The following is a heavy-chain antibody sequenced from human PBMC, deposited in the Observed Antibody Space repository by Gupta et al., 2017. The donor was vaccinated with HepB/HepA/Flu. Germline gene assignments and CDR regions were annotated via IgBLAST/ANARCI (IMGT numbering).Heavy chain of an antibody. D-gene: IGHD3-22*01. J-gene: IGHJ4*02. CDR1: GGSISSSSYY. V-gene: IGHV4-39*01. Sequence: QLQLQESGPGLVKPSETLSLTCTVSGGSISSSSYYWGWIRQPPGKGLEWIGSIYYSGITYYNPSRKSRVTISVDSSRNQFSLKLSSGTAADTAVYCCTAGSGSYYYAYWGQGTLGPVSS. CDR3: TAGSGSYYYAY. CDR2: IYYSGIT.